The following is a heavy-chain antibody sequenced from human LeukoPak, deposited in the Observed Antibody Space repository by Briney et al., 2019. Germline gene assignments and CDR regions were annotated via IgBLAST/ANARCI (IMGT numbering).Heavy chain of an antibody. CDR3: ARIGLKTTGYYRLDY. V-gene: IGHV1-2*02. CDR2: LNPNTGDT. Sequence: ASVQVSCMASGYTFTGHYLHWVRPAPGQGLEWMGWLNPNTGDTLYIQKFQGRVTMTGDTAIRTAYMELSRLMSDDTAVYYCARIGLKTTGYYRLDYWGQGTLVTVSS. J-gene: IGHJ4*02. CDR1: GYTFTGHY. D-gene: IGHD3-9*01.